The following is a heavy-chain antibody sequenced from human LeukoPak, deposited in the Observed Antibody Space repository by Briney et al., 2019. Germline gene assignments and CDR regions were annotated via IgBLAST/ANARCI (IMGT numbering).Heavy chain of an antibody. J-gene: IGHJ4*02. D-gene: IGHD4-17*01. CDR2: IIPILGIA. Sequence: ASVKVSCKASGGTFSSYAINWVRQAPGQGLEWMGRIIPILGIANYAQKFQGRVTITADKSTSTAYMELSSLRSDDTAVYYCASLRHYGDYEGLIFDYWGQGTLVTVSS. CDR1: GGTFSSYA. CDR3: ASLRHYGDYEGLIFDY. V-gene: IGHV1-69*04.